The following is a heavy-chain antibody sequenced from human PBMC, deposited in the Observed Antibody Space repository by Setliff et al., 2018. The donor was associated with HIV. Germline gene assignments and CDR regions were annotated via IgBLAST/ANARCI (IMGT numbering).Heavy chain of an antibody. CDR3: ARKAADVSGGGMDV. D-gene: IGHD2-15*01. J-gene: IGHJ6*02. CDR2: IHPSGET. V-gene: IGHV4-4*08. Sequence: PSETLSLTCTVSGGSINYYYWSWIRQPPGKNPEYIGYIHPSGETYYSPSLMSRLTISLDTANNRLSLRLTSATAADTAIYYCARKAADVSGGGMDVWGQGTTVTVSS. CDR1: GGSINYYY.